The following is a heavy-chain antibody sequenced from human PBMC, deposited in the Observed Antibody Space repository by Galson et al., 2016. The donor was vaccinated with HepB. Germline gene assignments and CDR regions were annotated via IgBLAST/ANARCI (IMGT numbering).Heavy chain of an antibody. D-gene: IGHD3-16*01. CDR1: GYTLIGLS. J-gene: IGHJ6*04. Sequence: SVKVSCKVSGYTLIGLSMHWVRQAPGKGLEWMGGFDPEDGEAKYAQKFQDRVTLTEDTSTDTGYMELRSVRSDDTAVYYCVTDNPYRTARRGEGPYGMAVWGEGTTVIVSS. CDR3: VTDNPYRTARRGEGPYGMAV. CDR2: FDPEDGEA. V-gene: IGHV1-24*01.